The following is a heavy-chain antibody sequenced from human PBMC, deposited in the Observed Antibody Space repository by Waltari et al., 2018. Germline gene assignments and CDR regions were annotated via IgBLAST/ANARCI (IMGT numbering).Heavy chain of an antibody. J-gene: IGHJ4*02. CDR1: GFTFSSYS. CDR2: ISSSSSYI. D-gene: IGHD6-13*01. CDR3: ARGVKAAGTDY. V-gene: IGHV3-21*01. Sequence: EVQLVESGGGLVKPGGSLRLSCAASGFTFSSYSMNWVRQAPGKGLEWVSSISSSSSYIYYADSVKGRFTISRDNAKNALYLQMNSLRAEDTAVYYCARGVKAAGTDYWGQGTLVTVSS.